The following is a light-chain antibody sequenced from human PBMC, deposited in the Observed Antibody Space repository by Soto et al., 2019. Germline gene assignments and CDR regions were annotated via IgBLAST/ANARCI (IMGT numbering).Light chain of an antibody. CDR3: QHYDESSTWT. Sequence: EIVLTQSPGTLSLSPGERATLSCKASERVSDSYLAWFQQKPGQPPRLLIYGSSSRATGVPDRFSGRASGTDFTLTISTLQPEDFAVYCCQHYDESSTWTFCQGTKV. J-gene: IGKJ1*01. CDR1: ERVSDSY. CDR2: GSS. V-gene: IGKV3-20*01.